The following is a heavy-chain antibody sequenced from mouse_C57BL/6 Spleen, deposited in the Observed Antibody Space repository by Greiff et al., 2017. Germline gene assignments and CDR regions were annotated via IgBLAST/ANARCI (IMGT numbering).Heavy chain of an antibody. CDR2: IYPGDGAT. D-gene: IGHD1-1*01. CDR1: GYAFSSYW. CDR3: ARTYYYGSIYAMDY. Sequence: VQLQQSGAELVKPGASVKISCKASGYAFSSYWMNWVKQRPGKGLEWIGPIYPGDGATNYTGKFKCKSSLTADKSSSTAYLQLSSLTYDDSAVYCFARTYYYGSIYAMDYWGQGTSVTVSS. J-gene: IGHJ4*01. V-gene: IGHV1-80*01.